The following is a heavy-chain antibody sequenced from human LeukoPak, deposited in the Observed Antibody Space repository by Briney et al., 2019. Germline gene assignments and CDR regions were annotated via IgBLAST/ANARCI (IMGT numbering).Heavy chain of an antibody. V-gene: IGHV1-46*01. D-gene: IGHD2-2*01. Sequence: ASVKLSCKASGYTFTSYYMHWVRQAPGQGLEWMGIINPSGGSTSYAQKFQGRVTMTRDTSTSTVYMELSSLRSEDTAVYYCARAPLVVPAATLNWFDPWGQGTLVTVSS. CDR2: INPSGGST. CDR3: ARAPLVVPAATLNWFDP. J-gene: IGHJ5*02. CDR1: GYTFTSYY.